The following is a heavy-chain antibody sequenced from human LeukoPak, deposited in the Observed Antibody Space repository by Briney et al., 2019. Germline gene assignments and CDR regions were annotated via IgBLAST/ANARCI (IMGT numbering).Heavy chain of an antibody. Sequence: SETLSLTCTVSGGSISSSSYYWGWIRQPPGKGLEWIGSIYYSGSTNYNPSLKSRVTISVDTSKNQFSLKLSSVTAADTAVYYCARDPVDYGDYVVLYMDVWGKGTTVTVSS. CDR3: ARDPVDYGDYVVLYMDV. CDR1: GGSISSSSYY. J-gene: IGHJ6*03. D-gene: IGHD4-17*01. V-gene: IGHV4-39*07. CDR2: IYYSGST.